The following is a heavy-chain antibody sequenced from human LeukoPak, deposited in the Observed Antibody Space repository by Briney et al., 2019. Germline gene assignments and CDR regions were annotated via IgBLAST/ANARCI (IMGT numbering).Heavy chain of an antibody. CDR2: INPNSGGT. D-gene: IGHD6-19*01. Sequence: ASVKVSCKASGYTFTGYFLQWVRQAPGQGLEWMGWINPNSGGTNYAQKFQGRVTMTRDTSISTAYMELSRLTSDDAAVYYRARGSSSSGWYDYWGQGTLVTVSS. CDR3: ARGSSSSGWYDY. J-gene: IGHJ4*02. CDR1: GYTFTGYF. V-gene: IGHV1-2*02.